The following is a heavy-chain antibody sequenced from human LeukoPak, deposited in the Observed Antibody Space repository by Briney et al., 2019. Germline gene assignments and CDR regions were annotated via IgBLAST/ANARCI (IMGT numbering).Heavy chain of an antibody. CDR1: GFTFNHHA. Sequence: PGRSLRLSCAASGFTFNHHAMYWVRQAPGKGLEWVSGINWNSDNIGYADSVKGRFTISRDDAKKSLFLQMNSLRAEDTALYYCARASYYYDTTGLGAVDLWGQGTMVTVSS. D-gene: IGHD3-22*01. J-gene: IGHJ3*01. CDR3: ARASYYYDTTGLGAVDL. V-gene: IGHV3-9*01. CDR2: INWNSDNI.